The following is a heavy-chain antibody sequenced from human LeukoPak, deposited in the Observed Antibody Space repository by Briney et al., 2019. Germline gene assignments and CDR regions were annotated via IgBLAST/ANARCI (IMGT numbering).Heavy chain of an antibody. J-gene: IGHJ4*02. CDR3: ARTPPNWGADY. V-gene: IGHV1-8*01. D-gene: IGHD7-27*01. CDR1: GYTITSYD. CDR2: MSPNSGNT. Sequence: ASVKVSCKASGYTITSYDINWVRQATGQGLEWMGWMSPNSGNTGYAQKFQGRVTMTRDTSIGTAYLELSSLKSEDTAVYYCARTPPNWGADYWGQGTLVTVSS.